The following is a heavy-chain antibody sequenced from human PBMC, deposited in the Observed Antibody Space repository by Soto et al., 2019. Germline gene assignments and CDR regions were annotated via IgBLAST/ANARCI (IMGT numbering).Heavy chain of an antibody. CDR2: ISSDGRST. CDR3: AIVGCDPPCSDYYYYYRDV. V-gene: IGHV3-64*01. D-gene: IGHD2-21*01. Sequence: QLVESGGGFVQPGVSLSLSCAASGVTFNYYAIQWVRQAPGKGLEYVSAISSDGRSTYYGTSARGRFTISRDNSRNTGYLRMGSRRGEDMAVYYGAIVGCDPPCSDYYYYYRDVWGKGTTIAVSS. CDR1: GVTFNYYA. J-gene: IGHJ6*03.